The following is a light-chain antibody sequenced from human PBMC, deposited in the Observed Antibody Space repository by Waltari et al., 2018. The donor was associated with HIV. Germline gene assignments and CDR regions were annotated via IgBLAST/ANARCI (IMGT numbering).Light chain of an antibody. Sequence: QSVLTQPPSVSAAPGQKVTISCSGTSSHLGRNYVSSYQQLPGPAPNLLIHDSKRRPLGIPDRCSGSKSGTSATLGITGLQTGDEADYYCGTWDNSLRTWVFGGGTKLTVL. V-gene: IGLV1-51*01. CDR1: SSHLGRNY. CDR3: GTWDNSLRTWV. CDR2: DSK. J-gene: IGLJ3*02.